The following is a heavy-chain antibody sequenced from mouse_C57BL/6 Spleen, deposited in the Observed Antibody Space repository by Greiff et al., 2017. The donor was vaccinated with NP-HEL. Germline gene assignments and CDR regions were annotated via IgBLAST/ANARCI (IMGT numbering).Heavy chain of an antibody. J-gene: IGHJ2*01. CDR1: GYTFTSYW. Sequence: VQLQQPGTELVKPGASVKLSCKASGYTFTSYWMHWVKQRPGQGLEWIGNINPSNGGTNYNEKFKSKATLTVDKSSSTAYMQLSSLTSEDSAVYYCARSSTTVVATADYWGQGTTLTVSS. CDR3: ARSSTTVVATADY. V-gene: IGHV1-53*01. D-gene: IGHD1-1*01. CDR2: INPSNGGT.